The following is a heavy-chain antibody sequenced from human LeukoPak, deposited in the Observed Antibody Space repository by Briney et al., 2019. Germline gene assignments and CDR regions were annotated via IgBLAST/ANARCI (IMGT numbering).Heavy chain of an antibody. V-gene: IGHV3-23*01. Sequence: GGSLRLSCAASGFTFSSYAMSWVRQAPGKGLEWVSAISGSGGSTYYADSVKGRFTVSGDNSKNTLYLQMNSLRAEDTAVYYCAKHYGDYDYFDYWGQGTLVTVSS. D-gene: IGHD4-17*01. CDR1: GFTFSSYA. J-gene: IGHJ4*02. CDR2: ISGSGGST. CDR3: AKHYGDYDYFDY.